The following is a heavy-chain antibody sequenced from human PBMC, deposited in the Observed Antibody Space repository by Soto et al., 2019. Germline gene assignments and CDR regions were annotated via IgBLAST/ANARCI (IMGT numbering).Heavy chain of an antibody. J-gene: IGHJ5*02. Sequence: ASVKVSCKASGGNFSSYAISWLRQAPGKGLEWMGGFDPEDGETIYAQKFQGRVTMTEDTSTDTAYMELSSLRSEDTAVYYCATAQVVPAASYWFDPWGQGTLVTVSS. CDR1: GGNFSSYA. CDR2: FDPEDGET. V-gene: IGHV1-24*01. D-gene: IGHD2-2*01. CDR3: ATAQVVPAASYWFDP.